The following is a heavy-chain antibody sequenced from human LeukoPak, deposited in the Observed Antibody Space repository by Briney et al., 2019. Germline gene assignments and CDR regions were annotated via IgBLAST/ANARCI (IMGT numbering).Heavy chain of an antibody. CDR2: IYTSEGT. D-gene: IGHD6-6*01. Sequence: PSETLSLTCTVSGGSISSYCWSWIRQPPGKGLEWIGYIYTSEGTNYNPCLKSRVPISVDTSKTQFSLKLSSVTAADTAVYYCARHSEYSSSSGWFDPWGQGTLVTVSS. CDR1: GGSISSYC. CDR3: ARHSEYSSSSGWFDP. J-gene: IGHJ5*02. V-gene: IGHV4-4*09.